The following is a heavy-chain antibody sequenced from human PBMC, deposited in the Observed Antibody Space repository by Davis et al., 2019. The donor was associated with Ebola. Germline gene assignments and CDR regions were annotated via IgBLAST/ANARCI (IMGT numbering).Heavy chain of an antibody. CDR2: LYHSGNT. V-gene: IGHV4-38-2*01. J-gene: IGHJ4*02. CDR1: GYSVSSGYY. D-gene: IGHD3-10*01. Sequence: PSETLSLTCEVSGYSVSSGYYWGWIRQPPGKGLEWIGSLYHSGNTYYNPSLESRVTMPVDTSKNQFSLNLKSVTAADTAIYFCARAGTILTNWGRGALVTVSS. CDR3: ARAGTILTN.